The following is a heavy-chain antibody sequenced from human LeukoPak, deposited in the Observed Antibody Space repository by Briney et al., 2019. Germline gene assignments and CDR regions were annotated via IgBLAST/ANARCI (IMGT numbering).Heavy chain of an antibody. V-gene: IGHV1-2*06. CDR3: ARGNYGRGDP. CDR2: INPNTGVT. D-gene: IGHD4-11*01. Sequence: ASVKVSCKASGYSFTAYYVHWVRQAPGQGLEWMGLINPNTGVTKFAQKFHGRVTTSRDTSISTAYMKLNRLTSDDTAVYYCARGNYGRGDPWGQGSLVTVSA. J-gene: IGHJ5*02. CDR1: GYSFTAYY.